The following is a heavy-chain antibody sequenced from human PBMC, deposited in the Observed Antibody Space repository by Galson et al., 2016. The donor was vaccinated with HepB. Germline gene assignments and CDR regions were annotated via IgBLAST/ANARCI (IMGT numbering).Heavy chain of an antibody. Sequence: SLRLSCAASGFTFSSYWTSWVRQAPGKGLEWVANIKPDGSEKFYVDSVKGRFTISRDNAKNLLYLQMTSLRAEDTGVYHCARVNDYGFWSGYSTSSPAFDIWGQGTMVTVST. CDR1: GFTFSSYW. J-gene: IGHJ3*02. CDR3: ARVNDYGFWSGYSTSSPAFDI. V-gene: IGHV3-7*01. D-gene: IGHD3-3*01. CDR2: IKPDGSEK.